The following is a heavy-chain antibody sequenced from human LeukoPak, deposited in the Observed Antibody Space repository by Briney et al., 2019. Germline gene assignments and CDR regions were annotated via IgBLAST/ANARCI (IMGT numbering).Heavy chain of an antibody. CDR1: GGSISSGGYS. J-gene: IGHJ4*02. CDR2: IYHSGST. Sequence: SETLSLTCAVSGGSISSGGYSWSWIRQPPGKGLEWIGYIYHSGSTYYNPSLKSRVTISVDRSKNQFSLKLSSVTAADTAVYYCARVSPTVSFDYWGQETLVTVSS. V-gene: IGHV4-30-2*01. CDR3: ARVSPTVSFDY. D-gene: IGHD4-17*01.